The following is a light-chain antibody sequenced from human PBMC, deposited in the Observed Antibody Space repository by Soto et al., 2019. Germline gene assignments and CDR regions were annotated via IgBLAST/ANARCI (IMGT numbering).Light chain of an antibody. V-gene: IGLV1-47*01. Sequence: QSALTQPPSASGTPGQRVTISCSGSNSNIGGRNYVFWYHQVPGTAPKLLIYKTDQRPSGVPDRFSASKSGTSASLAISGLQSEDEADYYCASWVDSVSGVLFGGGTKLTVL. CDR3: ASWVDSVSGVL. CDR1: NSNIGGRNY. CDR2: KTD. J-gene: IGLJ2*01.